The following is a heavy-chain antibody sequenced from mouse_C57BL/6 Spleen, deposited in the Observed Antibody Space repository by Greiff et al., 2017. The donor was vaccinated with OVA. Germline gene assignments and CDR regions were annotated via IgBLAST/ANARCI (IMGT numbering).Heavy chain of an antibody. CDR2: IYPRSGNT. CDR1: GYTFTSYG. J-gene: IGHJ1*03. Sequence: QVQLQQSGAELARPGASVKLSCKASGYTFTSYGISWVKQRTGQGLEWIGEIYPRSGNTYYNEKFKGKATLTADKSSSTASMELRRLTSEDSAVYFCARSDYGSGYDWYFDVWGTGTTVTVSS. D-gene: IGHD1-1*01. V-gene: IGHV1-81*01. CDR3: ARSDYGSGYDWYFDV.